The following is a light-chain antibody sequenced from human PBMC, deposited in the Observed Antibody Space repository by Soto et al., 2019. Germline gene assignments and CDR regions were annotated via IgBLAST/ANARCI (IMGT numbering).Light chain of an antibody. CDR1: QSVSSSY. Sequence: EIVLTQSPGTLSLSPWERAALSCRASQSVSSSYLAWYQQKPGQAPRLLIYAASSRATGIPDRFSGSGSGTDFTLTISRLEPEDFAVYYCQQYGSSPLTFGGGTKVDI. CDR3: QQYGSSPLT. CDR2: AAS. J-gene: IGKJ4*01. V-gene: IGKV3-20*01.